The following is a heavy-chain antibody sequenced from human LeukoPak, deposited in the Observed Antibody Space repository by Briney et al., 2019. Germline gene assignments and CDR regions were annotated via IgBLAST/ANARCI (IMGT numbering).Heavy chain of an antibody. CDR1: GGSISSYY. D-gene: IGHD3-22*01. CDR3: ARGYDSSGWELGYYYMDV. CDR2: IYYSGST. Sequence: SETLSLTCTVSGGSISSYYWSWIRQPPGKGLEWIGYIYYSGSTNYNPSLKSRVTISVDTSKNQFSLKLSSVTAADTAVYYCARGYDSSGWELGYYYMDVWGKGTTVTVSS. J-gene: IGHJ6*03. V-gene: IGHV4-59*01.